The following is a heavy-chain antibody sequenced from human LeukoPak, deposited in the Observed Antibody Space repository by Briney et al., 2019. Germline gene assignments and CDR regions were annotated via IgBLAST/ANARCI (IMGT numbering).Heavy chain of an antibody. V-gene: IGHV3-30-3*01. J-gene: IGHJ4*02. D-gene: IGHD6-19*01. CDR1: GFTFSSYA. CDR3: ARSAVAGSSLNFDY. Sequence: PGGSLRLSCAASGFTFSSYAIHWVRQAPGKGLEWVAVISYDGSNKYYADSVKGRFTISRDNSKNTLYLQMNSLRAEDTAVYYCARSAVAGSSLNFDYWGQGTLVTVSS. CDR2: ISYDGSNK.